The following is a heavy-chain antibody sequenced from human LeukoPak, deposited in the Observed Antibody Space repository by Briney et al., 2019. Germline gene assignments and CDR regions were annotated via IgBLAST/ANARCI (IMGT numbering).Heavy chain of an antibody. J-gene: IGHJ6*02. CDR1: GFTFSSYS. CDR2: ISSSSSYI. V-gene: IGHV3-21*01. Sequence: AGRSLRISCAASGFTFSSYSTNCVRQAPGERLEWVSSISSSSSYIYYADTVKGRFTISRDNAKNSLYLQMSSLRAEDTAVYYCARDAPTIFGVHGMDVWGQGTTVTVSS. CDR3: ARDAPTIFGVHGMDV. D-gene: IGHD3-3*01.